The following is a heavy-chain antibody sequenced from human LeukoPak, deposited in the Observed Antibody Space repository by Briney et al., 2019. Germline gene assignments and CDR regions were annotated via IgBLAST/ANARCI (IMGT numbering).Heavy chain of an antibody. V-gene: IGHV4-59*01. CDR2: IYYSGST. CDR1: GDSINSYY. D-gene: IGHD6-19*01. J-gene: IGHJ4*02. CDR3: ARDRYSSGLDY. Sequence: SETLSLTCTVSGDSINSYYWTWIRQPPGKGLEWIGYIYYSGSTNYNPSLKSRVTISVDTSKNQFSLRLTSVTAADTAVYYCARDRYSSGLDYWGQGTLVTVSS.